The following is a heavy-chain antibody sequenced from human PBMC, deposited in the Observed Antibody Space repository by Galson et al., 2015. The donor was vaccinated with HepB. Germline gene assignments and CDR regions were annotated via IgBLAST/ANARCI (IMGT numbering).Heavy chain of an antibody. Sequence: SVKVSCKASGYTFTDYYLHWVRQAPGRGLEWMGWINPKTGGTKYAQKFQGRVTMTRDTSISTAYMELSRLRSDDTAVFYCASAVTGPPFLLDYWGQGTLLTVSS. CDR2: INPKTGGT. J-gene: IGHJ4*02. V-gene: IGHV1-2*02. D-gene: IGHD6-19*01. CDR1: GYTFTDYY. CDR3: ASAVTGPPFLLDY.